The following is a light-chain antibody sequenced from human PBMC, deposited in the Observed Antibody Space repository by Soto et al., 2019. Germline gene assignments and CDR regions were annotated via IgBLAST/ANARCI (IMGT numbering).Light chain of an antibody. CDR3: QQYGTSPFT. CDR2: GAS. J-gene: IGKJ3*01. CDR1: ESVSSNY. Sequence: EIVLTQSPGTLSLSPGEGATLSCRASESVSSNYLAWYQRKPGQPPRLLIYGASSRATGIPDRFSGSGSGTDFTLIISRLEPEDFAVFYCQQYGTSPFTFGPGTKVDIK. V-gene: IGKV3-20*01.